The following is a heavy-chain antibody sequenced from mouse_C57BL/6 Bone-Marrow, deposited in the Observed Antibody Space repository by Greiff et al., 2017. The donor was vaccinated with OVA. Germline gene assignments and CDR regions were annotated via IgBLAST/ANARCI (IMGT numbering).Heavy chain of an antibody. D-gene: IGHD2-3*01. CDR1: GFTFSSYA. CDR2: ISDGGSYT. J-gene: IGHJ3*01. Sequence: EVQGVESGGGLVKPGGSLKLSCAASGFTFSSYAMSWVRQTPEKRLEWVATISDGGSYTYYPDNVKGRFTISRDNAKNNLYLQMSHLKSEDTAMYYCARDGYYVYAWFAYWGQGTLVTVSA. CDR3: ARDGYYVYAWFAY. V-gene: IGHV5-4*01.